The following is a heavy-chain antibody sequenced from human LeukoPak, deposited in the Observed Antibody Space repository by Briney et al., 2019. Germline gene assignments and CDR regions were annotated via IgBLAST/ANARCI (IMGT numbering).Heavy chain of an antibody. CDR2: ISSDSSHI. CDR1: GFTFSGYS. J-gene: IGHJ4*02. CDR3: AREDPNNSWKNFDY. D-gene: IGHD1-1*01. Sequence: GGSLRLSCAASGFTFSGYSMNWVRQAPGKGLEWVSIISSDSSHIYDTDSAKGRFTISRDNSKNTLYMQMNSLRVEDTAVYYCAREDPNNSWKNFDYWGQGILVTVSS. V-gene: IGHV3-21*01.